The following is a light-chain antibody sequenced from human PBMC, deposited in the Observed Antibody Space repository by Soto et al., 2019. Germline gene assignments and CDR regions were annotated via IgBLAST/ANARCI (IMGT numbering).Light chain of an antibody. V-gene: IGKV1-39*01. J-gene: IGKJ1*01. CDR2: AAS. Sequence: DIQMTQSPSSLSASVGDRVTITCRASQGISTYLNWYQQKPGKAPKLLIYAASSLQSGVPSRFSGSGSGTDFTLIISSLQPDDFATYFCQQYNTYRTFGQGTKVDNK. CDR3: QQYNTYRT. CDR1: QGISTY.